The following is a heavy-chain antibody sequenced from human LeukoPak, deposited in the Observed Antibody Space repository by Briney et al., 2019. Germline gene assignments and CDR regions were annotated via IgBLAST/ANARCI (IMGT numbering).Heavy chain of an antibody. D-gene: IGHD2-21*01. V-gene: IGHV4-59*01. Sequence: SETLSLTCTVSAGSISSSYWSWIRQPPGKGLESIGYIYYNGHTNYNPSLKSRVTISVDTSKNQFTLKLSSVTAADTAVYYCAIILPVNYYMDVWGKGTTVTVSS. CDR2: IYYNGHT. J-gene: IGHJ6*03. CDR1: AGSISSSY. CDR3: AIILPVNYYMDV.